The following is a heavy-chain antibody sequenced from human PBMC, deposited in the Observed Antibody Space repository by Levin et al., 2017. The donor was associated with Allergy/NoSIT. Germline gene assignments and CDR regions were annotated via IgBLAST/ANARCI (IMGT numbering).Heavy chain of an antibody. V-gene: IGHV4-30-4*01. CDR1: GGSISSGDYY. CDR3: ASSIVVVPAANNYGMDV. D-gene: IGHD2-2*01. J-gene: IGHJ6*02. Sequence: SQTLSLTCTVSGGSISSGDYYWSWIRQPPGKGLEWIGYIYYSGSTYYNPSLKSRVTISVDTSKNQFSLKLSSVTAADTAVYYCASSIVVVPAANNYGMDVWGQGTTVTVSS. CDR2: IYYSGST.